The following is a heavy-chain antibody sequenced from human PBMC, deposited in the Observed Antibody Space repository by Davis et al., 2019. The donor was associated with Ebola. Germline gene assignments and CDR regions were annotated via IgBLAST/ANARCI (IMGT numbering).Heavy chain of an antibody. CDR3: AGGGIPIQFDY. V-gene: IGHV1-46*01. Sequence: ASVKVSCKASGGTFSSYAISWVRQAPGQGLEWMGIINPSGGSTSYAQKFQGRVTMTRDTSTSTVYMELSSLRSEDTAAYYCAGGGIPIQFDYWGQGTLVTVSS. J-gene: IGHJ4*02. D-gene: IGHD2-2*02. CDR2: INPSGGST. CDR1: GGTFSSYA.